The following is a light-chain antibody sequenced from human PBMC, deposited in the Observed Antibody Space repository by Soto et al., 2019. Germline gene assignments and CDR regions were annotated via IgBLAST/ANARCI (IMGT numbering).Light chain of an antibody. Sequence: QSALTQDASVSGSHGQSSTISFTVTSSDVGTYNYVSWYQQHPGKAPKLIIYEVSNRPSGVSNRFSGSKSGNTASLTISGLQAEDEADYYCSSYTSSTDYGFGTGTKVTVL. J-gene: IGLJ1*01. CDR1: SSDVGTYNY. V-gene: IGLV2-14*01. CDR3: SSYTSSTDYG. CDR2: EVS.